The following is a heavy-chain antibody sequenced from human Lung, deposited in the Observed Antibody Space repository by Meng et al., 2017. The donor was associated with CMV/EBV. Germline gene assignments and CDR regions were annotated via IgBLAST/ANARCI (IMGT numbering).Heavy chain of an antibody. J-gene: IGHJ4*02. Sequence: LTXAASGFTISSYSMNWVRQAPGKGLEWVSSISSSSSYIYYADSVKGRFTISRDNAKNSLYLQMNSLRAEDTAVYYCARASVVVAARYYFDYLGQGXLVTVSS. D-gene: IGHD2-15*01. CDR1: GFTISSYS. CDR3: ARASVVVAARYYFDY. V-gene: IGHV3-21*01. CDR2: ISSSSSYI.